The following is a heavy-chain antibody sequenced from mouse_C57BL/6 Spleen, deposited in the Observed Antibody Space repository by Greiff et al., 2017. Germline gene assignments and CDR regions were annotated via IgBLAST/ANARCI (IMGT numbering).Heavy chain of an antibody. V-gene: IGHV5-17*01. D-gene: IGHD2-12*01. CDR1: GFTFSDYG. J-gene: IGHJ2*01. CDR2: ISDGSSTI. Sequence: EVKLVESGGGLVKPGGSLTLSCAASGFTFSDYGMHWVRQAPEKGLEWVAYISDGSSTIYYADTVKGRFTIARANDKKTLFLQMTSLRAEDTAMYYCARGARTTPDYWGQGTTLTVSS. CDR3: ARGARTTPDY.